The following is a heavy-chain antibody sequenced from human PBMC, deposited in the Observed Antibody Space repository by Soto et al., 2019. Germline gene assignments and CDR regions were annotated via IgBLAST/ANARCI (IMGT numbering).Heavy chain of an antibody. Sequence: EVQLLESGGGLVQSGESLTLSCVASQFTFNIDAMTWVRQAPGNGLECVSSMSGSGASIYYADSVKVRFTISRDKSKKTLYLQMNRLRAEDTAVYWCARDNWNGAYYGLDVWCQGTTVTVS. D-gene: IGHD1-20*01. J-gene: IGHJ6*02. CDR3: ARDNWNGAYYGLDV. V-gene: IGHV3-23*01. CDR2: MSGSGASI. CDR1: QFTFNIDA.